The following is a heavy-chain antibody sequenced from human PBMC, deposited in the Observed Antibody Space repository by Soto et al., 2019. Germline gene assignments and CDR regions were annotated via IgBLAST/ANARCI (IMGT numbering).Heavy chain of an antibody. V-gene: IGHV5-51*01. J-gene: IGHJ4*02. CDR1: GYTFTSYW. CDR3: ARVPWGGTVYFDV. CDR2: IYPGDSET. D-gene: IGHD2-21*01. Sequence: ESLQISCRGSGYTFTSYWIGWVRQLPGKGLEWMGIIYPGDSETKYSPSFQGQITISADRSISTAYLQWSSLKASDTAMYYCARVPWGGTVYFDVWGLGTLVTVSS.